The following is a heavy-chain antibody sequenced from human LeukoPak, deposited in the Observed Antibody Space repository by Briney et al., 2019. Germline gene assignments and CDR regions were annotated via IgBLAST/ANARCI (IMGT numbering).Heavy chain of an antibody. Sequence: SETLSLTCTVSGGSISSSSYYWGWIRQPPGKGLEWIGSIYYSGSTYYNPSLKSRVTISVDTSKNQFSLKLSSVTAADTAVYYCVRGPYGSGISNWFDPWGQGTLVIVSS. CDR3: VRGPYGSGISNWFDP. V-gene: IGHV4-39*01. D-gene: IGHD3-10*01. CDR2: IYYSGST. CDR1: GGSISSSSYY. J-gene: IGHJ5*02.